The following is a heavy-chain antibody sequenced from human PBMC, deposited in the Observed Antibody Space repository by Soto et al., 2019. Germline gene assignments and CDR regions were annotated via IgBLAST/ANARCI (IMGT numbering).Heavy chain of an antibody. D-gene: IGHD2-2*01. CDR2: MYPDDSRI. Sequence: GESMKISCKGPGYNFPTYWSGWVRQMPWKGLEWMGVMYPDDSRIRISPSFQGQVTMSVDKSINTAYLQWSSLKASDTAMYYCARRSRSTWDGYDLCGRRPMVIVSS. CDR1: GYNFPTYW. J-gene: IGHJ3*01. CDR3: ARRSRSTWDGYDL. V-gene: IGHV5-51*01.